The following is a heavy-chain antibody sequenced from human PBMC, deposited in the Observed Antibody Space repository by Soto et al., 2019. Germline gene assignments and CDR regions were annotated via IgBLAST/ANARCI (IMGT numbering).Heavy chain of an antibody. CDR2: IYYSGST. Sequence: QLQLQESCPGLVKPSETLSLTCIVSGCSISSSSYYWGWIRQPPGKGLEWIGSIYYSGSTYYNPSLRSRVTISVDPSKNQFSLKLSSVTAADTAVFYCARHRARNWFDPWGQGTLVTVSS. D-gene: IGHD6-6*01. CDR3: ARHRARNWFDP. CDR1: GCSISSSSYY. J-gene: IGHJ5*02. V-gene: IGHV4-39*01.